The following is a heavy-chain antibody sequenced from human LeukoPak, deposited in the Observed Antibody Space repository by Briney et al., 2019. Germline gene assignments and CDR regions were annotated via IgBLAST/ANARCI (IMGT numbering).Heavy chain of an antibody. D-gene: IGHD3-22*01. CDR1: GFTFSSYG. CDR2: IWYDGSNK. CDR3: ASLKDSSGLADI. V-gene: IGHV3-33*01. J-gene: IGHJ3*02. Sequence: HPGGSLRLSRAASGFTFSSYGMHWVRQAPGKGLEWVAVIWYDGSNKYYADSVKGRFTISRDNSKNTLYLQMNSLRAEDTAVYYCASLKDSSGLADIWGQGTMVTVSS.